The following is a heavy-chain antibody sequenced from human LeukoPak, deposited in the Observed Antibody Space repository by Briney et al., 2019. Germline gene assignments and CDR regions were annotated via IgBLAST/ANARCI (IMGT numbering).Heavy chain of an antibody. CDR2: IYYSGST. Sequence: PSETLSLTCTVSGGSITSSSYYWGWTRQPPGKGLEWIGSIYYSGSTYYNPSLKSRVTISVDTSKNQFSLKLSSVTAADTAVYYCASHSNWAYFDYWGQGTLVTVSS. J-gene: IGHJ4*02. CDR3: ASHSNWAYFDY. D-gene: IGHD7-27*01. V-gene: IGHV4-39*01. CDR1: GGSITSSSYY.